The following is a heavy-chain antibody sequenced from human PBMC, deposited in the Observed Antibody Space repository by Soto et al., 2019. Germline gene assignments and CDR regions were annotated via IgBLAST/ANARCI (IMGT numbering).Heavy chain of an antibody. Sequence: GASVKVSCKASGGTFSSYAISWVRQAPGQGLEWMGGIIPIFGTANYAQKFQGRVTITADESTSTAYMELSSLRSEDTAVYYCARGTIFGVVIGPLDYWGQGTLVTVSS. J-gene: IGHJ4*02. CDR1: GGTFSSYA. CDR3: ARGTIFGVVIGPLDY. D-gene: IGHD3-3*01. CDR2: IIPIFGTA. V-gene: IGHV1-69*13.